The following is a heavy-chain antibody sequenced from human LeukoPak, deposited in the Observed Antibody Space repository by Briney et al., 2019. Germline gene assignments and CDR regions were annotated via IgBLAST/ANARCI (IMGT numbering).Heavy chain of an antibody. Sequence: SETLSLTCTVSGGSISSSSYYWGWIRQPPGKGLEWIGSIYYSGSTYYNPSLKSRATMSVDTSKNQFSLKLSSVTAADTAVYYCARDSYYYDSSGYYYFDYWGQGTLVTVSS. CDR2: IYYSGST. CDR3: ARDSYYYDSSGYYYFDY. V-gene: IGHV4-39*07. J-gene: IGHJ4*02. D-gene: IGHD3-22*01. CDR1: GGSISSSSYY.